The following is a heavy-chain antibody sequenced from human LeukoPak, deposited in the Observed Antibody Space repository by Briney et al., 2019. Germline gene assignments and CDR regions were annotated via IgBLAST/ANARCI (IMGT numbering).Heavy chain of an antibody. Sequence: GGSLRLSCAASGFTFSSYWMHWVRQAPGKGPVWVSRINSDGSSTSYADSVKGRFTISRDNAKNTLYLQMNSLRAEDTAVYYCARETSLRDGYNLQAFDIWGQGTMVTVSS. CDR1: GFTFSSYW. V-gene: IGHV3-74*01. D-gene: IGHD5-24*01. CDR3: ARETSLRDGYNLQAFDI. J-gene: IGHJ3*02. CDR2: INSDGSST.